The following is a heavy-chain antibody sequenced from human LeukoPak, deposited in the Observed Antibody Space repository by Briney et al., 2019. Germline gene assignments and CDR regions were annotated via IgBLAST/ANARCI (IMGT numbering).Heavy chain of an antibody. J-gene: IGHJ3*02. CDR3: ARQVRPDAFDI. CDR2: IYHSGST. D-gene: IGHD1-1*01. Sequence: PSETLSLTCAVSGYSISSDYYWGWIRQPPGKGLEWIGSIYHSGSTYYNPSLKSRVTISVDTSKNQFSLKLSSVTAADTAVYYCARQVRPDAFDIWGQGTMVTVSS. CDR1: GYSISSDYY. V-gene: IGHV4-38-2*01.